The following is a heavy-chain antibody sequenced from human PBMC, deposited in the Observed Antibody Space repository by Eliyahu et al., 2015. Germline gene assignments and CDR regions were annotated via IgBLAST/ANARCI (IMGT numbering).Heavy chain of an antibody. D-gene: IGHD2-2*01. J-gene: IGHJ3*02. CDR2: VIPIFGTA. Sequence: QVQLVQSGAEVKKPGSSVKVSCKASGGTFSSYAISWVRQAPGQGLEWMGGVIPIFGTANYAQKFQGRVTITADESTSTAYMELSSLRSEDTAVYYCASNIVVVPAAMGVFIAAAGNAFDIWGQGTMVTVSS. CDR3: ASNIVVVPAAMGVFIAAAGNAFDI. CDR1: GGTFSSYA. V-gene: IGHV1-69*01.